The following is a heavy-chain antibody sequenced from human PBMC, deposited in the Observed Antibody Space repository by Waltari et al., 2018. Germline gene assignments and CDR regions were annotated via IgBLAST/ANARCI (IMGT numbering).Heavy chain of an antibody. CDR1: GYSISSGYY. V-gene: IGHV4-38-2*02. Sequence: QVQLQESGPGLVKPSETLSLTCAVSGYSISSGYYWGWIRQPPGKGLEWIGSIHHSGSTYYNPSLRSRVTISVDTSKNQFSLKLSSVTAADTAVYYCAREEEYYGSGSYIDYWGQGTLVTVSS. D-gene: IGHD3-10*01. J-gene: IGHJ4*02. CDR3: AREEEYYGSGSYIDY. CDR2: IHHSGST.